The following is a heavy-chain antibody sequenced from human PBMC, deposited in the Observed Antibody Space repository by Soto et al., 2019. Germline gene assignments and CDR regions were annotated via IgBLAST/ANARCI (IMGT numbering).Heavy chain of an antibody. CDR3: AKDLDAYSSGPDY. V-gene: IGHV3-9*01. D-gene: IGHD6-19*01. Sequence: EVQLVESGGGLVQPGRSLRLSCAASGFTFDDYAMHWVRQAPGKGLEWVSGISWNSGSIGYADSVKGRFTISRDNAKNSLYLQMNSLRAEDTALYYCAKDLDAYSSGPDYWGQGTLVTVSS. CDR1: GFTFDDYA. J-gene: IGHJ4*02. CDR2: ISWNSGSI.